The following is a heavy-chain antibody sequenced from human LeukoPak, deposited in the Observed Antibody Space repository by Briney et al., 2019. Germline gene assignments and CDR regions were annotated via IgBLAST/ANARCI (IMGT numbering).Heavy chain of an antibody. V-gene: IGHV1-69*13. J-gene: IGHJ4*02. CDR3: ARGREYSDFFLASSDY. Sequence: SVKVSCKPSGGTFSNYALNWVRQAPGQGLEGMGGIIPIFGTPNYAQKFQGRLTITANESTSTAYMELSSLRSEDTAVYYCARGREYSDFFLASSDYWGQGTLVTVSS. D-gene: IGHD4-11*01. CDR1: GGTFSNYA. CDR2: IIPIFGTP.